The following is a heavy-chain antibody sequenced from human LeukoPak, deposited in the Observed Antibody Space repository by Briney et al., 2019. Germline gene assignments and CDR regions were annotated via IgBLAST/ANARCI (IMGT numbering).Heavy chain of an antibody. CDR2: MSSSSYK. Sequence: GGSLRLSCAASGFTFSSYTMDWVRQAPGKGLEWVSSMSSSSYKFYAQSLKGRFNISRDNAKNSLYLQMNSLGVEDTAVYYCARESSSNTDLEYWGQGTLVTVSS. D-gene: IGHD6-13*01. J-gene: IGHJ4*02. CDR1: GFTFSSYT. CDR3: ARESSSNTDLEY. V-gene: IGHV3-21*01.